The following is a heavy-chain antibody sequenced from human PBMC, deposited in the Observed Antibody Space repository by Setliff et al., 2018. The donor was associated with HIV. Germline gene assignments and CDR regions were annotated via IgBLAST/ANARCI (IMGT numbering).Heavy chain of an antibody. CDR3: ARGFEVEYSGWFDP. CDR1: GGTVSSYA. D-gene: IGHD2-15*01. V-gene: IGHV1-69*05. J-gene: IGHJ5*02. Sequence: ASVKVSCKASGGTVSSYAINWVRQAPGQGLEWMGGIIPIFGPANYAQKFQDRVTITTDESTSTAYMELSSLKSEDTAVYYCARGFEVEYSGWFDPWGQGTLVTVSS. CDR2: IIPIFGPA.